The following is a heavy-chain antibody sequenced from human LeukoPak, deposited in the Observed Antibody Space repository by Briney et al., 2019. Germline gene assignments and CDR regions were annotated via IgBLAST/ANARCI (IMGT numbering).Heavy chain of an antibody. D-gene: IGHD1-26*01. J-gene: IGHJ2*01. CDR3: ARDPGEWELTEEWYFDL. CDR1: GFTFSSYS. CDR2: ISSSNSTI. V-gene: IGHV3-48*01. Sequence: GGSLRLTCAASGFTFSSYSMNWVRQAPGKGLEWVSYISSSNSTIYYADSVKGRFTISRDNAKNSLYLQMNSLRAEDTAVYYCARDPGEWELTEEWYFDLWGRGTLVTVSS.